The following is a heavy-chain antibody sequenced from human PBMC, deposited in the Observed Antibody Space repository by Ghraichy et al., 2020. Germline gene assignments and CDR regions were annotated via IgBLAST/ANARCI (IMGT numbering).Heavy chain of an antibody. CDR1: GFSFSSYS. D-gene: IGHD6-19*01. CDR3: ARGVGAVASHYYHGLDV. CDR2: ISSSSNAM. Sequence: GGSLRLSCVASGFSFSSYSMNWVRQAPGKGLEWVSFISSSSNAMYYADSVKGRFTISRDNAKNSVFVQMNSLRVEDTAIYYCARGVGAVASHYYHGLDVWGQETTLTVSS. J-gene: IGHJ6*02. V-gene: IGHV3-48*04.